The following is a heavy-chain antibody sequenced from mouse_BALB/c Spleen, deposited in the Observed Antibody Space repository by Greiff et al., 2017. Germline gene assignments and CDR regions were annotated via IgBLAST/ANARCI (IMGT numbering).Heavy chain of an antibody. CDR2: ISYSGST. Sequence: EVKLVESGPGLVKPTQSLSLTCTVTGYSITSDYAWNWIRQFPGNKLEWMGYISYSGSTSYNPSLKSRISITRDTSKNQFFLQLNSVTTEDTATYYCASVRRGFAYWGQGTLVTVSA. CDR1: GYSITSDYA. D-gene: IGHD1-1*01. CDR3: ASVRRGFAY. V-gene: IGHV3-2*02. J-gene: IGHJ3*01.